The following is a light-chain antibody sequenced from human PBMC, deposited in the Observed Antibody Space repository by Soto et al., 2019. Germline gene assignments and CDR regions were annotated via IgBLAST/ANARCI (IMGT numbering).Light chain of an antibody. CDR2: GTS. CDR1: QSVSSTY. Sequence: EIVLTQSPGTLSLSPGERATLSCRASQSVSSTYLAWYQQKPGQAPRLLIYGTSSRATGIPDRFSGSGSGTDFTLTISRLEPEDFAVYYCHQYGSTPQTFGPGTTVEI. J-gene: IGKJ1*01. CDR3: HQYGSTPQT. V-gene: IGKV3-20*01.